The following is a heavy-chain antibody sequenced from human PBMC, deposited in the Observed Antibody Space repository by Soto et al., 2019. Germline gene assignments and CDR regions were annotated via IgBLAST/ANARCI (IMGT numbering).Heavy chain of an antibody. Sequence: QVQLVQSGAEVKKPGSSVKVSCKASGGTFSSYANSWVRQAPGQGLEWMGGIIPIFGTANYAQKFQGRVTITADESPSKAYMERSSQRSDDTAVYYCARIGRDTARVTYYYYYYGMDVWGQGTTVTVSS. CDR2: IIPIFGTA. D-gene: IGHD5-18*01. J-gene: IGHJ6*02. CDR3: ARIGRDTARVTYYYYYYGMDV. CDR1: GGTFSSYA. V-gene: IGHV1-69*01.